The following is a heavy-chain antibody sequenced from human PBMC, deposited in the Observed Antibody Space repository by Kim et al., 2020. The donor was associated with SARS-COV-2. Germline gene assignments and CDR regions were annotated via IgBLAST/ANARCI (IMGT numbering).Heavy chain of an antibody. CDR1: GFTFSSYG. CDR3: AKEEGSGYSSGWTYYYYGVDV. Sequence: GGSLRLSCAASGFTFSSYGMHWVRQAPGKGLEWVAVISYDGSNKYYADSVKGRFTISRDNSKNTLYLQMNSLRAEDTAVYYCAKEEGSGYSSGWTYYYYGVDVWGQGTMVTVSS. CDR2: ISYDGSNK. J-gene: IGHJ6*02. D-gene: IGHD6-19*01. V-gene: IGHV3-30*18.